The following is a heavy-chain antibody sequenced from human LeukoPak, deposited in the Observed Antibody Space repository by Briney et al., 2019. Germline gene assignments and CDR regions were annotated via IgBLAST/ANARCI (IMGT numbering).Heavy chain of an antibody. V-gene: IGHV3-48*02. Sequence: GGSLRLSCAASGFTFSTYNMNWVRQAPGEGLEWVSYISSGSNTMYYADSVKGRFTISRDNAKNSLYLQMNSLRDEDTAVYYCARGQSYTPDYWGQGTLVTVSS. CDR1: GFTFSTYN. J-gene: IGHJ4*02. D-gene: IGHD3-10*01. CDR2: ISSGSNTM. CDR3: ARGQSYTPDY.